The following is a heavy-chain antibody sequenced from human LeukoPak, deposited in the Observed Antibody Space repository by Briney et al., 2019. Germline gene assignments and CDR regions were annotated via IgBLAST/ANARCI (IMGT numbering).Heavy chain of an antibody. D-gene: IGHD3-9*01. CDR2: IKQDGSEK. CDR1: GFTFSTYW. Sequence: GGSLRLSCAASGFTFSTYWMSWVRQAPGKGLEWVANIKQDGSEKYYVDSVKGRFAISRDNAKNSLYLQMNSLRAEDTAAYYCARGYYDILTGYYAHDACDMWGQGTMVTVSS. CDR3: ARGYYDILTGYYAHDACDM. J-gene: IGHJ3*02. V-gene: IGHV3-7*04.